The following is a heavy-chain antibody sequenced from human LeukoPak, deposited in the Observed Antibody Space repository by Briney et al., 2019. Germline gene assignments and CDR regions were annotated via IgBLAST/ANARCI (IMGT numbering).Heavy chain of an antibody. CDR1: SFTVSIHW. D-gene: IGHD3-10*01. CDR2: IKQNGSEK. J-gene: IGHJ4*02. V-gene: IGHV3-7*04. CDR3: ARGYLGVDY. Sequence: GGCLRLSCAPSSFTVSIHWMSCVRQAPGKGLEWVANIKQNGSEKYYVDSVKGRFTISRDNAKNSLYLQMNSLSAEDTAVYYCARGYLGVDYWGQGTLVTVSS.